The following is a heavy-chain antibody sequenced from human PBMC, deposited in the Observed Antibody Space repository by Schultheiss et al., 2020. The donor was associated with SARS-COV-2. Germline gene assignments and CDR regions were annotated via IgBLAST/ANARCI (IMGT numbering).Heavy chain of an antibody. Sequence: ESLKISCTVSGGSINSYYWTWIRQPPGKGLECIAYIHHSGSTTYNPSLKSRVTISVDTSKNRFSLRLASVTAADTAVYYCARRRDWNDVFDYWGQGTLVTVSS. V-gene: IGHV4-59*08. D-gene: IGHD1-1*01. J-gene: IGHJ4*02. CDR2: IHHSGST. CDR1: GGSINSYY. CDR3: ARRRDWNDVFDY.